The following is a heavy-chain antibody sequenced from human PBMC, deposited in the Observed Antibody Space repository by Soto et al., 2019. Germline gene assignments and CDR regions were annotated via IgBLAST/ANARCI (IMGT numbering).Heavy chain of an antibody. D-gene: IGHD2-15*01. Sequence: SETLSLTCTVSGYSISSGYHWAWIRQPPGKGLEWLGSVHYSGNTYYNPSLKSRLTISVDKSKNQFSLNLSSATAADTAVYYCARQDRVVAEGRWFDPWGQGTLVTVSS. CDR3: ARQDRVVAEGRWFDP. CDR1: GYSISSGYH. CDR2: VHYSGNT. V-gene: IGHV4-38-2*02. J-gene: IGHJ5*02.